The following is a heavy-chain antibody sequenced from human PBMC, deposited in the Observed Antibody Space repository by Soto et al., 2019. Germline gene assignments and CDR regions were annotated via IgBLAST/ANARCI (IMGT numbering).Heavy chain of an antibody. CDR2: INHSGST. Sequence: PSETRSPTWAVYGGSFSGYYWSWIRQPPGKGLEWIGEINHSGSTNYNPSLKSRVTISVDTSKNQFSLKLSSVTAADTAVYYCARVGGYSYGHLDYWGQGTLVTVSS. CDR3: ARVGGYSYGHLDY. V-gene: IGHV4-34*01. CDR1: GGSFSGYY. D-gene: IGHD5-18*01. J-gene: IGHJ4*02.